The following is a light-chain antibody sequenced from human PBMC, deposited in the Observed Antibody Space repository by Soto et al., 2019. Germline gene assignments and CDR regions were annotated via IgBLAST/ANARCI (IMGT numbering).Light chain of an antibody. CDR3: MQGTHWPWT. Sequence: DAVLTQSPLSLPVTLGQPATISCRSSQSLLYSDGNTYLTWFQQRHGQSPRRLIYKVSHRGSGGPDRFSGSGAGTDFTLEISRVEAEDVGVYYCMQGTHWPWTFGQGTKVEVK. J-gene: IGKJ1*01. CDR2: KVS. CDR1: QSLLYSDGNTY. V-gene: IGKV2-30*01.